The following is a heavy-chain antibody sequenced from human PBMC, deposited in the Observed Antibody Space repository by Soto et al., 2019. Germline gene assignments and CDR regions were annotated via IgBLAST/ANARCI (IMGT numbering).Heavy chain of an antibody. CDR2: ISSSSSYI. Sequence: GGSLRLSCASSGFTFSSYSMNWVRQAPGKGLEWVSSISSSSSYIYYADSVKGRFTISRDNAKNPLYLQMNSLRAEDTAVYYCARSAPYCTNGVCYTLRSFDPWGQGTLVTVSS. CDR3: ARSAPYCTNGVCYTLRSFDP. V-gene: IGHV3-21*01. CDR1: GFTFSSYS. D-gene: IGHD2-8*01. J-gene: IGHJ5*02.